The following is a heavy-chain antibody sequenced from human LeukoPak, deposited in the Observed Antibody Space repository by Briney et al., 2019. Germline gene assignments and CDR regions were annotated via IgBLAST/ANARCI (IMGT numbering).Heavy chain of an antibody. D-gene: IGHD2-2*01. Sequence: PSETLSLTCAVSGDSVSSSNYYWSWIRQPPGKGLEWIGYIYYGGNTNYNPSLQSRVTISVDTSKSQFSLKLSSVTAADTAVYFCARQCSSTSCYSYWGQGTLVTVSS. J-gene: IGHJ4*02. CDR2: IYYGGNT. V-gene: IGHV4-61*01. CDR1: GDSVSSSNYY. CDR3: ARQCSSTSCYSY.